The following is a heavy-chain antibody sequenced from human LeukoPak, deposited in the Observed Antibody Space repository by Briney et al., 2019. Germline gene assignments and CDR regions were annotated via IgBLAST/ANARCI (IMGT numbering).Heavy chain of an antibody. Sequence: SETLSLTCTVSGGSISSYYWSWIRQPPGKGLEWIGYIYYSGSTNYNPSLKSRVTISVDTSKNQFSLKLSSVTAADTAVYYCARDYYHSSGYYYIDYWGQGTLVTVSS. J-gene: IGHJ4*02. D-gene: IGHD3-22*01. CDR1: GGSISSYY. V-gene: IGHV4-59*12. CDR2: IYYSGST. CDR3: ARDYYHSSGYYYIDY.